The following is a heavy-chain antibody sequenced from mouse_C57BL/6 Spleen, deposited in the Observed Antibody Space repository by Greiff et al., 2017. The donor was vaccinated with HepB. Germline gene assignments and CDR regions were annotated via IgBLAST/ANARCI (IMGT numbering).Heavy chain of an antibody. CDR2: ISSGGSYT. V-gene: IGHV5-6*01. D-gene: IGHD2-4*01. CDR1: GFTFSSYG. J-gene: IGHJ2*01. CDR3: ARADDYDGFDY. Sequence: EVKVVESGGDLVKPGGSLKLSCAASGFTFSSYGMSWVRQTPDKRLEWVATISSGGSYTYYPDSVKGRFTISRDNAKNTLYLQMSSLKSEDTAMYYCARADDYDGFDYWGQGTTLTVSS.